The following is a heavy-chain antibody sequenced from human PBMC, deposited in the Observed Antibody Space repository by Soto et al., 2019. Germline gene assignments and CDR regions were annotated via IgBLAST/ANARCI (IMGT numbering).Heavy chain of an antibody. J-gene: IGHJ4*02. CDR1: GYTFTSYY. CDR3: ARDLEHCYYRSGHLLD. CDR2: INPSGGST. D-gene: IGHD3-22*01. V-gene: IGHV1-46*01. Sequence: GASVKVSCKASGYTFTSYYMHWVRQAPGQGLEWMGIINPSGGSTSYAQKFQGRVTMTRDTSTSTAYMELRSLRSEDTAVYYCARDLEHCYYRSGHLLDWGQGTLVTVSS.